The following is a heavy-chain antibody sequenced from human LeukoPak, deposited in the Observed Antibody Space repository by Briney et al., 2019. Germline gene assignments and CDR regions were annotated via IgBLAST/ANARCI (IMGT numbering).Heavy chain of an antibody. D-gene: IGHD2-2*01. CDR3: VRGINSRTPLEYFHH. CDR1: GFTFSGYS. Sequence: KPGGSLRLSCVASGFTFSGYSMNWVRQAPGKGLEWVSSISAGGTYIYYPDSVEGRFTISRDNAKNSVYLQMASLRADDTAVYYCVRGINSRTPLEYFHHWGQGILVTVSS. CDR2: ISAGGTYI. J-gene: IGHJ1*01. V-gene: IGHV3-21*01.